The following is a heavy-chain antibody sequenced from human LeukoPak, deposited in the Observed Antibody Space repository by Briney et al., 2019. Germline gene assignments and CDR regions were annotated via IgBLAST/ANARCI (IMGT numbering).Heavy chain of an antibody. Sequence: GGSLRLSCAASGFSFSDYSMNWIRQAPGKGLEWVSYIRGSSSPIYYADSVKGRFTISRDNAKNSLYLQMNSLRAEDTAVYYCARVGVIAARSNAFDIWGQGTMVTVSS. CDR3: ARVGVIAARSNAFDI. CDR1: GFSFSDYS. V-gene: IGHV3-48*04. J-gene: IGHJ3*02. D-gene: IGHD6-6*01. CDR2: IRGSSSPI.